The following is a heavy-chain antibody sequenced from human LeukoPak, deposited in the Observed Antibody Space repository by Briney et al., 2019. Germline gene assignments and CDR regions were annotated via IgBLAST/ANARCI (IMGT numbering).Heavy chain of an antibody. D-gene: IGHD6-19*01. J-gene: IGHJ4*02. CDR2: IYSGGST. Sequence: GGSLRLSCAASGFTVSSNYMSWVRQAPGKGLEWVSVIYSGGSTYYADSVKGRFTISRDNSKNTLYLQMNSLRAEDTAVYYCAGGDSSGWYFFSYWGQGTLVTVSS. CDR3: AGGDSSGWYFFSY. CDR1: GFTVSSNY. V-gene: IGHV3-53*01.